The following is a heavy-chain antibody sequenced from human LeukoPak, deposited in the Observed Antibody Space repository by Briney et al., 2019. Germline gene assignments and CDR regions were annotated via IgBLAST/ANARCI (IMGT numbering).Heavy chain of an antibody. CDR3: ARDSSYDSSGYYSYIDY. J-gene: IGHJ4*02. CDR2: ISAYNGNT. V-gene: IGHV1-18*01. CDR1: GYTFTGYG. D-gene: IGHD3-22*01. Sequence: GASVKVSCKASGYTFTGYGISWVRQAPGQGLEWMGWISAYNGNTNYAQKLQGRVTMTTDTSTSTAYMELRSLRSDDTAVYYCARDSSYDSSGYYSYIDYWGQGTLVTVSS.